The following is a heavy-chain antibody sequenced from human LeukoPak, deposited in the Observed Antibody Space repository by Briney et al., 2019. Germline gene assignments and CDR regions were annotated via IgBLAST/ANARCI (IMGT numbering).Heavy chain of an antibody. CDR3: ARDRGYSSGWNYYFDY. D-gene: IGHD6-19*01. J-gene: IGHJ4*02. V-gene: IGHV3-53*01. CDR2: IYSGGST. Sequence: GGSLRLSCAASGXTVSSNYMSWVRQAPGKGQEWVSVIYSGGSTYYADSVKGRFTISRDNSKNTLYLQMNSLRAEDTAVYYCARDRGYSSGWNYYFDYWGQGTLVTVSS. CDR1: GXTVSSNY.